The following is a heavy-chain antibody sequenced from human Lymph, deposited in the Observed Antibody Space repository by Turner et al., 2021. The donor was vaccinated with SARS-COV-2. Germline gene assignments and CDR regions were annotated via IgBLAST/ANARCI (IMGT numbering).Heavy chain of an antibody. CDR1: GFTFDEYA. V-gene: IGHV3-9*01. CDR3: AKGRRFGMDV. J-gene: IGHJ6*02. Sequence: EVQLVASGGGLVQPGRSLRLSCAASGFTFDEYAMHWVRQAQGKGLEWVSGISWNSGSIGYADSVKGRFTISRDNAKNSLYLQMNSLRAEDTALYYCAKGRRFGMDVWGQGTTVTVSS. CDR2: ISWNSGSI.